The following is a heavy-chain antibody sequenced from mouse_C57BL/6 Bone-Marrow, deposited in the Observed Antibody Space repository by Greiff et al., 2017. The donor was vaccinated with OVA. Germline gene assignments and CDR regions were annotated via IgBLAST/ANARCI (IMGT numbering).Heavy chain of an antibody. CDR2: IYPRSGNT. J-gene: IGHJ4*01. CDR3: APTVPRYYSMGY. CDR1: GYTFTSYG. V-gene: IGHV1-81*01. D-gene: IGHD1-1*01. Sequence: VKVVESGAGLARPGASVKLSCKASGYTFTSYGISWVKQRTGQGLEWIGEIYPRSGNTYYNEKFKGKATLTADKSSSKAYMELRSLTSEDSAVYFCAPTVPRYYSMGYWGQGTSVTVSS.